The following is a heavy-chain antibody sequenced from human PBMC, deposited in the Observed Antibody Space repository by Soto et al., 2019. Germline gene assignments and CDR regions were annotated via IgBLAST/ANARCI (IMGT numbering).Heavy chain of an antibody. D-gene: IGHD2-15*01. CDR2: MNANSGNT. CDR1: GYTFTSYD. Sequence: QVQLVQSGAEVKKPGASVKVSCKASGYTFTSYDINWVRQATGQGLEWMGWMNANSGNTGYAQKFQGRVTMTRNTSISTAYMELSSLRSEDTAVYYCARAGGKGIVVVVAADFDYWGQGTLVTVSS. V-gene: IGHV1-8*01. CDR3: ARAGGKGIVVVVAADFDY. J-gene: IGHJ4*02.